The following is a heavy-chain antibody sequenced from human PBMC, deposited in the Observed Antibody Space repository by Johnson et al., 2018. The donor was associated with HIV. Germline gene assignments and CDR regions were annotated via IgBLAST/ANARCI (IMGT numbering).Heavy chain of an antibody. V-gene: IGHV3-20*04. Sequence: VQLVESGGGVVRPGGSLRLSCEGSGFRFDDYGMSWVRQAPGKGLDWVSGVNWNGVSTNYADSVKGRFRISRDNVKNSLYLQMDSLRAEDTACYYCGRVRAAAVSYAFDIWGQGTMVTVSS. CDR2: VNWNGVST. J-gene: IGHJ3*02. CDR3: GRVRAAAVSYAFDI. CDR1: GFRFDDYG. D-gene: IGHD6-13*01.